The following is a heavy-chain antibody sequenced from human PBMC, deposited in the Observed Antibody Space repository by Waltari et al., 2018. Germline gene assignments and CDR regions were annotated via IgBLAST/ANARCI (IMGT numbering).Heavy chain of an antibody. CDR2: INHIGST. CDR1: GGSSSCSY. D-gene: IGHD6-6*01. V-gene: IGHV4-34*01. Sequence: QVQLQQWGAGLLKPSETLSLTCAVYGGSSSCSYWSWIRPPPGKGLEWIGEINHIGSTNYNPSLKSRVTISVDTSKNQFSLKLSSVTAADTAVYYCARGRGIAARPRRVWYFDLWGRGTLVTVSS. J-gene: IGHJ2*01. CDR3: ARGRGIAARPRRVWYFDL.